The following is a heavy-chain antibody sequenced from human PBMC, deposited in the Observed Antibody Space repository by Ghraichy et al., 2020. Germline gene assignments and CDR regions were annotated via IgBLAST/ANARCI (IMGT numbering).Heavy chain of an antibody. D-gene: IGHD6-19*01. Sequence: GEALNISCAASGFTFTRYALSWVRQAPGKGLEWVSAISGSGIGTYYADSGKGRFTISRDNSKNTLYLRMNSLRAADTATYFCAKRYTSGWSAPNPDAFDIWGQGTMVTVSS. CDR3: AKRYTSGWSAPNPDAFDI. CDR2: ISGSGIGT. J-gene: IGHJ3*02. CDR1: GFTFTRYA. V-gene: IGHV3-23*01.